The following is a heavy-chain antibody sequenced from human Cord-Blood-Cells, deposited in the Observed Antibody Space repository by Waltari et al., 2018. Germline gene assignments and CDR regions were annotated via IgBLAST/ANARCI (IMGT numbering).Heavy chain of an antibody. Sequence: QLQLQESGPGLVKPSETLSLTCTVSGGSISSSSYYWGWIRQPPGKGLEWIGSIYYSGGTYYHPSLKSRVTISVDASKNQFSLKLSSVTAADTAVYYCARGGDCSGGSCYSSFDYWGQGTLVTVSS. D-gene: IGHD2-15*01. J-gene: IGHJ4*02. CDR3: ARGGDCSGGSCYSSFDY. CDR1: GGSISSSSYY. CDR2: IYYSGGT. V-gene: IGHV4-39*07.